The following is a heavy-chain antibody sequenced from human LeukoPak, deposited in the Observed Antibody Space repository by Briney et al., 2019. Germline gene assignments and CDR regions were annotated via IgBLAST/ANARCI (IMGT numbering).Heavy chain of an antibody. Sequence: ASVKVSFKASGGTFSSYAISRVRQAPGQGLEWMGGIIPIFGTANYAQKFQGRVTITADESTSTAYMELSSLRSEDTAVYYCARDQDGDYVDYYYGMDVWGQGTTVTVSS. CDR2: IIPIFGTA. J-gene: IGHJ6*02. V-gene: IGHV1-69*13. CDR1: GGTFSSYA. CDR3: ARDQDGDYVDYYYGMDV. D-gene: IGHD4-17*01.